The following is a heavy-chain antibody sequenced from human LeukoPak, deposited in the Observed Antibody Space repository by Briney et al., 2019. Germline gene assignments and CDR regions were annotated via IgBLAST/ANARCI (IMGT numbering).Heavy chain of an antibody. V-gene: IGHV3-7*05. D-gene: IGHD5-18*01. CDR2: IKQDGSEK. J-gene: IGHJ4*02. Sequence: GGSLRLSCAASGFTFSSYAMSWVRQAPGKGLEWVANIKQDGSEKYYVDSVKGRFTLSRDNAKNSLYLQMNSLRAEDTAVYFCARDRRGAYIYGALDYWGQGTLVTVSS. CDR3: ARDRRGAYIYGALDY. CDR1: GFTFSSYA.